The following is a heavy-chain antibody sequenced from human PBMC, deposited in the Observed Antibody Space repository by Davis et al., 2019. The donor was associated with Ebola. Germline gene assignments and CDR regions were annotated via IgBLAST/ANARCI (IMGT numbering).Heavy chain of an antibody. V-gene: IGHV3-23*01. D-gene: IGHD2-8*01. CDR3: ARAPGYCTNGVCYTTWYFDL. CDR1: GFTFSSYA. Sequence: GGSLRLSCAASGFTFSSYAMSWVRQAPGKGLEWVSAISGSGGSTYYADSVKGRFTISRDNSKNTLYLQMNSLRAEDTAVYYCARAPGYCTNGVCYTTWYFDLWGRGTLVTVSS. CDR2: ISGSGGST. J-gene: IGHJ2*01.